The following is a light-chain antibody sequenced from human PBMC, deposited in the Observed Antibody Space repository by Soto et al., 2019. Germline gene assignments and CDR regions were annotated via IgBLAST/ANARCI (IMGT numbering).Light chain of an antibody. CDR3: MQATQFPLS. J-gene: IGKJ4*01. CDR1: QSLVHVDGKTY. Sequence: DIVMTQTPLSSPVTLGQPASISCRSSQSLVHVDGKTYLSWLQQRPGQPPRLLIYEISNPFSGVPDRFSGSGAGTDFTLRISRVEAEDVGVYYCMQATQFPLSFGGGTRVEIK. V-gene: IGKV2-24*01. CDR2: EIS.